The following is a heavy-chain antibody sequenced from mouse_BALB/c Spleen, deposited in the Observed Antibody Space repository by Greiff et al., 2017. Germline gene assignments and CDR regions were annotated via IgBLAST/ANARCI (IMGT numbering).Heavy chain of an antibody. CDR2: IWAGGST. D-gene: IGHD2-4*01. J-gene: IGHJ3*01. V-gene: IGHV2-9*02. Sequence: VKVEESGPGLVAPSQSLSITCTVSGFSLTSYGVHWVRQPPGKGLEWLGVIWAGGSTNYNSALMSRLSISKDNSKSQVFLKMNSLQTDDTAMYYCARPMITTAWFAYWGLGTLVTVSA. CDR3: ARPMITTAWFAY. CDR1: GFSLTSYG.